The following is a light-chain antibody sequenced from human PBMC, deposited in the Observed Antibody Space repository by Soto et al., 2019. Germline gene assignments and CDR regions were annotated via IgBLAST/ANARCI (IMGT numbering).Light chain of an antibody. Sequence: DIQMTQSPSSLSASLGDRVTITCRASQDISTSLSWLQQKPGRAPKVVISAASTLQGDVPSRFSGSGSGTDFTLTITGLQHEDFATYYCQQRHMWPITFGQGTRLEIK. J-gene: IGKJ5*01. CDR2: AAS. V-gene: IGKV1-39*01. CDR3: QQRHMWPIT. CDR1: QDISTS.